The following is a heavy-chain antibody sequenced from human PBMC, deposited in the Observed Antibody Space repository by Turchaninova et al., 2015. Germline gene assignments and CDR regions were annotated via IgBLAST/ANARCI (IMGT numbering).Heavy chain of an antibody. CDR3: ARGDGGSCCQYFQR. Sequence: EVQLMESGGGLVRPGGSLSLSCAASGFPFTSFEMNWVRQAPGLGLGWVSNLSSSGGNKSYNNSEKGRFTSSRENTKNSMYLQMNNLRTEETSVYYCARGDGGSCCQYFQRWGQGTLVTVSS. CDR1: GFPFTSFE. D-gene: IGHD2-15*01. J-gene: IGHJ1*01. V-gene: IGHV3-48*03. CDR2: LSSSGGNK.